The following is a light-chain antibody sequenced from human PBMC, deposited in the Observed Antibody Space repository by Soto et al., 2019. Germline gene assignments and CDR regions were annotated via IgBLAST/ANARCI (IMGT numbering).Light chain of an antibody. V-gene: IGLV2-14*01. CDR2: EVN. CDR1: SSDIGAYDY. Sequence: QSALTQPASLSGSPGQSITISCTGTSSDIGAYDYVSWFQQHPGKAPKLMISEVNNRPSGVSNRFSGSKSGNTAYLTISGLQVEDEAEYYCSSYTDSDTFYVFGSGTKLTVL. CDR3: SSYTDSDTFYV. J-gene: IGLJ1*01.